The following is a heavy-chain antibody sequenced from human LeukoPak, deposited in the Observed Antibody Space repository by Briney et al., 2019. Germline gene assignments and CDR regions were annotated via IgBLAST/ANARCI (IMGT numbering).Heavy chain of an antibody. Sequence: GGSLRLSCAASGFTFSGSAMHWVRQASGKGLEWVGRIRSKANSYATAYAASVKGRFTISRDDSKNTAYLQMNSLKTEDTAVYYCTRPAVTTDFDYWGQGILVTVSS. CDR1: GFTFSGSA. D-gene: IGHD4-17*01. J-gene: IGHJ4*02. CDR3: TRPAVTTDFDY. V-gene: IGHV3-73*01. CDR2: IRSKANSYAT.